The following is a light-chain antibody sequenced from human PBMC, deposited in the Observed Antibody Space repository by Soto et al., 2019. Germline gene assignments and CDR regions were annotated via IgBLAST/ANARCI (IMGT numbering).Light chain of an antibody. V-gene: IGLV2-14*01. CDR3: CSYTTSNTRQIV. CDR1: SSEVGGYNY. CDR2: DVS. Sequence: QAVLTHPASGSGSPGQSITISCTGNSSEVGGYNYVSWYQQHPGKAPKFMIYDVSNRPSGVSNRFSGSKSGNTASLTTSGLQAEDEADYYCCSYTTSNTRQIVFGTGTKVTV. J-gene: IGLJ1*01.